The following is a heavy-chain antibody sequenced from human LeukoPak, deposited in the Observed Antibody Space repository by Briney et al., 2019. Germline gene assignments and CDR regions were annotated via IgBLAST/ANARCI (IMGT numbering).Heavy chain of an antibody. CDR1: GGSISSSIYF. CDR3: ARDGLRLGELSRGFDY. J-gene: IGHJ4*02. CDR2: IHYSGST. D-gene: IGHD3-16*02. V-gene: IGHV4-39*07. Sequence: SETLSLTCTVSGGSISSSIYFWGWIRQPPGKGLEWIGSIHYSGSTYHDPSLKSRVTVSLDTSKNQFSLKLSSVTAADTAVYYCARDGLRLGELSRGFDYWGQGTLVTVSS.